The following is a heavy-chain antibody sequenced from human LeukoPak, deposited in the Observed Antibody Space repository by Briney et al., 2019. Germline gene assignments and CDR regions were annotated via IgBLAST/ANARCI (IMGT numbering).Heavy chain of an antibody. CDR3: AGSLDYTSGTYFNWFDP. V-gene: IGHV3-7*01. CDR2: IKEDGTEK. CDR1: GLTFSNYW. Sequence: GGSLRLSCAASGLTFSNYWMSWVRQAPGKGLEWVANIKEDGTEKNYLGSVRGRFSISRDNAKSSLHLQMSSLRAEDTAVYFCAGSLDYTSGTYFNWFDPWGQGTQVIVSS. J-gene: IGHJ5*02. D-gene: IGHD1-26*01.